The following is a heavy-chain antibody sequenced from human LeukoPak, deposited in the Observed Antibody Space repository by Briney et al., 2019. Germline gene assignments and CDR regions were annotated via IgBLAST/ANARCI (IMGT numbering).Heavy chain of an antibody. D-gene: IGHD6-19*01. CDR1: GGSISSYY. CDR2: IYYSGST. V-gene: IGHV4-59*01. CDR3: ARAGIAVAADFDY. Sequence: SEALSLTCTVFGGSISSYYWSWIRQPPGKGLEWIGYIYYSGSTNYNPSLKSRVTISVDTSKNQFSLKLSSVTAADTAVYYCARAGIAVAADFDYWGQGTLVTVSS. J-gene: IGHJ4*02.